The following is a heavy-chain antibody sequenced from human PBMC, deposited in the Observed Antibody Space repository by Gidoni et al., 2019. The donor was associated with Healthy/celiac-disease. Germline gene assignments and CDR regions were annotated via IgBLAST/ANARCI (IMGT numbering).Heavy chain of an antibody. Sequence: QVQLQESGPGLVKPSQTLSLPCTVSGGPISSGSYYWSWIRQPAGKGLEWIGRIYTSGSTNYNPSLKSRVTISVDTSKNQFSLKLSSVTAADTAVYYCAREATAMVSWFDPWGQGTLVTVSS. J-gene: IGHJ5*02. V-gene: IGHV4-61*02. CDR3: AREATAMVSWFDP. CDR1: GGPISSGSYY. D-gene: IGHD5-18*01. CDR2: IYTSGST.